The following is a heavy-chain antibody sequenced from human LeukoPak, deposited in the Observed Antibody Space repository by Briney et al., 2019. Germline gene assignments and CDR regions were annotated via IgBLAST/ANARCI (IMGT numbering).Heavy chain of an antibody. CDR1: GGSISSYF. D-gene: IGHD5-12*01. CDR2: IYTSGST. V-gene: IGHV4-4*07. J-gene: IGHJ4*02. Sequence: SETLSLTCTVSGGSISSYFWGWIRQPPGQGLEWIGRIYTSGSTNYNPSLKSRVTMSVDTSKNQFSLKLSSVTAADTAVYYCARGSDYDHRNFDYWGQGTLVIVFS. CDR3: ARGSDYDHRNFDY.